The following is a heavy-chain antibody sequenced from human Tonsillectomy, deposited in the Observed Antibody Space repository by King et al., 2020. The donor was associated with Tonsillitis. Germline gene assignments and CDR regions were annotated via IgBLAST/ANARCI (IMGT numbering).Heavy chain of an antibody. J-gene: IGHJ3*02. Sequence: QLQESGSGLVEPSQTLSLTCAVSCGFISRCGYSWSWIRHPPGKGLEWFGYICHGGSTYYNPSLQSRVTISVDRTKNQFSLKLSSVTDADTAVYYFARGRPEGAFDIWGQGTMVTVSS. V-gene: IGHV4-30-2*01. CDR3: ARGRPEGAFDI. CDR2: ICHGGST. D-gene: IGHD1-1*01. CDR1: CGFISRCGYS.